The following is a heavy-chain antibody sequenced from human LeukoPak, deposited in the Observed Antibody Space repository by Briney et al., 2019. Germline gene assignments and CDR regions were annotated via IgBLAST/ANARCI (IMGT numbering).Heavy chain of an antibody. CDR3: AKETSSSFDY. D-gene: IGHD6-6*01. V-gene: IGHV3-74*01. CDR1: GFTFSSYW. J-gene: IGHJ4*02. Sequence: GGSLRLSCAASGFTFSSYWMHWVRQAPGKGLVWVSHISSDGSSTSYADSVKGRFTISRDNAKNTLYLQMNRLRAEDTAVYYCAKETSSSFDYWGQGTLVTVSS. CDR2: ISSDGSST.